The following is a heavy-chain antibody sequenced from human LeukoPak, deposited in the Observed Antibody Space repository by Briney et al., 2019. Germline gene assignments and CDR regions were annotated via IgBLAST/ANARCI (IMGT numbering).Heavy chain of an antibody. CDR2: IYNSASNT. J-gene: IGHJ6*02. CDR1: GFTFSDDY. CDR3: ARGHYGLDV. Sequence: GGSLRLSCAASGFTFSDDYMSWVRQTPGKGREWVSYIYNSASNTYYADSVKGRFTISRDNAKNVLYLQMNNLRVEDTAVYYCARGHYGLDVWGQGTTVTVSS. V-gene: IGHV3-11*01.